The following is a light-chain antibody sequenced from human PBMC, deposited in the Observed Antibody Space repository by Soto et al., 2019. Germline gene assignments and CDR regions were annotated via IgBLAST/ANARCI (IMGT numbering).Light chain of an antibody. J-gene: IGKJ5*01. V-gene: IGKV3-20*01. CDR1: QSVTSRY. Sequence: EIVLTQSPGTLSLSPGQRATLSCRASQSVTSRYLVWYQQKPGQAPRLLIYGASSRATDIPDRFSGSGSGTDFTLTISRLEPEDFAVYYCQQHGSSPIPFGQGTRLEIK. CDR2: GAS. CDR3: QQHGSSPIP.